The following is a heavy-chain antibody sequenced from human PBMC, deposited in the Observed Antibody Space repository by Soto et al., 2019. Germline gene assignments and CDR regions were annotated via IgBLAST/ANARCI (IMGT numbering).Heavy chain of an antibody. Sequence: VQLLESGGGLVQPGGSLRLSYAASGFTFSNYVMNWVRQAPGKGLEWVSTISYSADKTFYADSVKGRFTISRDNSRDTLFLQMNSLRADDAAVYYCARRARTATTNWGAFDIWGQGTMVTVSS. CDR2: ISYSADKT. V-gene: IGHV3-23*01. D-gene: IGHD1-7*01. CDR3: ARRARTATTNWGAFDI. CDR1: GFTFSNYV. J-gene: IGHJ3*02.